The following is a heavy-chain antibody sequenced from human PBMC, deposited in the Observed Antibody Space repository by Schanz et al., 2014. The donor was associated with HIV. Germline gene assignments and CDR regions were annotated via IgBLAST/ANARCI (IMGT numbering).Heavy chain of an antibody. V-gene: IGHV3-21*01. J-gene: IGHJ6*02. CDR1: GFTFDDFA. CDR2: ISSSGSFSFT. CDR3: ARGMDV. Sequence: EVQLVESGGGLVQPGGSLRLSCAASGFTFDDFAMHWVRQAPGKGLEWVSSISSSGSFSFTHHADSVKGRFTISRDNAKNSLYLQMNSLTVEDTAVYYCARGMDVWGQGTTVVVSS.